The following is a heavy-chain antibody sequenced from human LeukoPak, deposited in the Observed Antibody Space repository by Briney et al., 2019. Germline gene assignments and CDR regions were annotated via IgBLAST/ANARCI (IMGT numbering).Heavy chain of an antibody. Sequence: GGSLRLSCAASGFTFSTYAMNWVRQAPGKGLEWVAVISYDGRQNYYADSVKGRFTISRDNSKNTLYLQMNSLRPEDTAVYYCARESNRAAAAYFDYWGQGTLVTVSS. D-gene: IGHD6-13*01. CDR1: GFTFSTYA. J-gene: IGHJ4*02. CDR2: ISYDGRQN. CDR3: ARESNRAAAAYFDY. V-gene: IGHV3-30*04.